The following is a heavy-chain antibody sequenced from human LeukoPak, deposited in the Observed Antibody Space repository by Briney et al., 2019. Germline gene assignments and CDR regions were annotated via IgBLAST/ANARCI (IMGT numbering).Heavy chain of an antibody. D-gene: IGHD6-19*01. CDR1: GDSVSRNSAA. CDR3: AREREVAGYFDF. Sequence: SQTLSLTCAISGDSVSRNSAAWHWIRQSPSRGLEWLGRTYYRSDWYNDYAVSVKGRISINSDTSKNQFSLQLNSVTPGDTAVYYCAREREVAGYFDFWGRGTLVTVSS. J-gene: IGHJ4*02. CDR2: TYYRSDWYN. V-gene: IGHV6-1*01.